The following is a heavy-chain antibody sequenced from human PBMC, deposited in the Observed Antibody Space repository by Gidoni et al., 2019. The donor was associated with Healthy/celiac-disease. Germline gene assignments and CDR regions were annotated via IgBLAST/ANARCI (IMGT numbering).Heavy chain of an antibody. V-gene: IGHV3-23*01. J-gene: IGHJ5*02. CDR1: GFTFSSYA. D-gene: IGHD3-10*01. CDR2: ISGSGGST. Sequence: EVQLLESGGGLVQPGGSLRLSCAASGFTFSSYAMSWVRQAPGKGLEWVSAISGSGGSTYYADSVKGRFTISRDNSKNTLYLQMNSLRAEDTAVYYCAKGPAVRGVIIAGAPFDPWGQGTLVTVSS. CDR3: AKGPAVRGVIIAGAPFDP.